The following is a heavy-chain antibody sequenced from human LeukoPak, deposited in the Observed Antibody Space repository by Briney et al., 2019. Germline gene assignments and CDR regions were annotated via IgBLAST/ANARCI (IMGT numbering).Heavy chain of an antibody. D-gene: IGHD3-10*01. Sequence: GGSLRLSCAASGFTLSSYAMSWVRHAPGKGLEWVSDISGSGGNTYYAASVKGRFTISRDNSKKTQYLQINSLRAEDTAVYYCAKQRTYFYGSGYDYWGQGTLVTVSS. CDR3: AKQRTYFYGSGYDY. V-gene: IGHV3-23*01. CDR1: GFTLSSYA. J-gene: IGHJ4*02. CDR2: ISGSGGNT.